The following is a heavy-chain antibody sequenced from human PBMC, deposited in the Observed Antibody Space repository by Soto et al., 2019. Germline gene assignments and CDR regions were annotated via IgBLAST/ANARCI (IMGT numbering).Heavy chain of an antibody. Sequence: PWWSLRLSCAVSGFRFRDYWMSWVRQAPGKGLEWVANIKQDESDKYYVDSVKGRFTISRDNAKNALYLQMNSLRVEDTAVYYCAAYCYTMTCTHFHGYSWGQGTQVTVYS. CDR3: AAYCYTMTCTHFHGYS. CDR1: GFRFRDYW. CDR2: IKQDESDK. D-gene: IGHD3-16*02. J-gene: IGHJ5*02. V-gene: IGHV3-7*03.